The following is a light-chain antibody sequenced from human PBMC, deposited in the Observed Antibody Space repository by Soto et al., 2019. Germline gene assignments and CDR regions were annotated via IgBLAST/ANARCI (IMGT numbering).Light chain of an antibody. V-gene: IGLV2-23*01. CDR1: SSDVGSYNL. CDR2: EGS. CDR3: SSYVPNSVI. Sequence: QSVLTQPASVSGSPGQSITISCIGTSSDVGSYNLVSWYQHQPGQAPKLMIYEGSKWPSGVSHRFSGSQSGNTASLTISGLQADDEADYYCSSYVPNSVIFGGGTKLTVL. J-gene: IGLJ2*01.